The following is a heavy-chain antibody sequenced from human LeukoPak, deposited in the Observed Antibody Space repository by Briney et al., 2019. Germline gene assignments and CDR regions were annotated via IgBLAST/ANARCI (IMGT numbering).Heavy chain of an antibody. D-gene: IGHD4-23*01. CDR2: ISGSGGST. CDR1: GFTFSSYS. V-gene: IGHV3-23*01. Sequence: GGSLRLSCAASGFTFSSYSMSWVRQAPGKGLEWVSGISGSGGSTDYADSVKGRFTISRDNSKNTLYLQMNSLRAEDTAVYYCARDWVYGGNRAFDIWGQGTMVTVSS. CDR3: ARDWVYGGNRAFDI. J-gene: IGHJ3*02.